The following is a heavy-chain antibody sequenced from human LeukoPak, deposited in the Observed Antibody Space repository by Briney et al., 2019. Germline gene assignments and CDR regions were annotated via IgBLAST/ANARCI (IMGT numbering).Heavy chain of an antibody. CDR2: IYSGGST. D-gene: IGHD5-18*01. J-gene: IGHJ4*02. Sequence: GGSLRLSCAASGFTVSSNYMSWVRQAPGKGLEWVSVIYSGGSTYYADSVKGRFTISRDNSKNTLHLQMNSLRAEDTAVYYCARQRGYRYGYSGGQFDYWGQGTLVTVSS. V-gene: IGHV3-66*04. CDR1: GFTVSSNY. CDR3: ARQRGYRYGYSGGQFDY.